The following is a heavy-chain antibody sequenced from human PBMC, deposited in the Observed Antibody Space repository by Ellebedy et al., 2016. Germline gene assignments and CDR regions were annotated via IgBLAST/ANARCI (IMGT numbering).Heavy chain of an antibody. CDR1: GFSFSNYF. CDR2: ISGAGYTT. J-gene: IGHJ4*02. Sequence: GGSLRLSXATSGFSFSNYFMTWIRRAPGKGLEWVATISGAGYTTFFADSVKGRFTISRDNSNNTLYLQMNNLRVDDTALYYCRQGHYFDQWGQGALVTVSS. V-gene: IGHV3-23*01. CDR3: RQGHYFDQ.